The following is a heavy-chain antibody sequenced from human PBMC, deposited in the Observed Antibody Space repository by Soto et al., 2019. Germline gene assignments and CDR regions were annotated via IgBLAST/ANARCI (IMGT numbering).Heavy chain of an antibody. CDR3: AREGSGGSCYSSCHYYYGMDV. Sequence: EVQLVESGGGLMQPGGSLRLSCAASGFTFSSYSMNWVRQAPGKGLEWVSYISRSSSTIYYADSVKGRFTISRDNAKNSLYLQMNSLRAEYTAVYYCAREGSGGSCYSSCHYYYGMDVWGQGTTVTFSS. D-gene: IGHD2-15*01. V-gene: IGHV3-48*01. CDR1: GFTFSSYS. CDR2: ISRSSSTI. J-gene: IGHJ6*02.